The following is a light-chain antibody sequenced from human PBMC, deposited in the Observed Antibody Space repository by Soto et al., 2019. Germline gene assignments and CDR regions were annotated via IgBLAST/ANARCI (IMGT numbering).Light chain of an antibody. CDR1: SNDVGAYNY. Sequence: QSALTQPRSVSGSPGQSVTLSCTGTSNDVGAYNYVSWYQQHPGKAPKLMIYDVTKRPSGVPDRFSGSKSGNTASLTISGLQAEDEADYHCCSYATRPTFYAFGTGTKVTV. V-gene: IGLV2-11*01. CDR3: CSYATRPTFYA. CDR2: DVT. J-gene: IGLJ1*01.